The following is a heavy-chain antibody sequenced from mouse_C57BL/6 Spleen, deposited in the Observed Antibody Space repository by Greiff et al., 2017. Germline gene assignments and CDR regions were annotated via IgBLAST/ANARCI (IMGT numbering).Heavy chain of an antibody. J-gene: IGHJ2*01. V-gene: IGHV1-69*01. Sequence: QVQLKQPGAELVMPGASVKLSCKASGYTFTSYWMHWVKQRPGQGLEWIGEIDPSDSYTNYNQKFKGKSTLTVDKSSSTAYMQLSSLTSEDSAVYYCARKTENWDLDYWGQGTTLTVSS. CDR1: GYTFTSYW. CDR2: IDPSDSYT. D-gene: IGHD4-1*01. CDR3: ARKTENWDLDY.